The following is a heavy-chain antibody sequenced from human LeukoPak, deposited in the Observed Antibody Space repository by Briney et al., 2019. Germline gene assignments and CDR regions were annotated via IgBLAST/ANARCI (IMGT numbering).Heavy chain of an antibody. Sequence: GGSLRLSCAASGFTFSSYAMSWVRQAPGKGLEWVSAISGSGGSTYYADSVKGRFTISRDNAKNTLYLQMNSLRAEDTAVYYCARGTVVAGGGSWFDPWGQGTLVTVSS. CDR2: ISGSGGST. J-gene: IGHJ5*02. D-gene: IGHD6-19*01. CDR3: ARGTVVAGGGSWFDP. V-gene: IGHV3-23*01. CDR1: GFTFSSYA.